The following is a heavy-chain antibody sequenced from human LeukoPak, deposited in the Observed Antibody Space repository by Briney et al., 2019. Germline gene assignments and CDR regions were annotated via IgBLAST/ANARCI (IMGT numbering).Heavy chain of an antibody. D-gene: IGHD2-2*01. CDR2: IIPIFGTA. CDR1: GGTFSSYA. CDR3: ARARGENIVVVPAAYYYYYMDV. Sequence: ASVKVSCKASGGTFSSYAISWVRQAPGQGLEWVGGIIPIFGTANYAQKFQGRVTITADESTSTAYMELSSLRSEDTAVYYCARARGENIVVVPAAYYYYYMDVWGKGTTVTVSS. J-gene: IGHJ6*03. V-gene: IGHV1-69*13.